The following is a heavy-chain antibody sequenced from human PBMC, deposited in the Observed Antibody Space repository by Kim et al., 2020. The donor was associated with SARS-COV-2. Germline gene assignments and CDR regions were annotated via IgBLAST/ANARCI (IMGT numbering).Heavy chain of an antibody. V-gene: IGHV4-34*01. J-gene: IGHJ4*02. CDR1: GGSFSGYY. Sequence: SETLSLTCAVYGGSFSGYYWSWIRQPPGKGLEWIGEINHSGSTNYNPSLKSRVTISVDTSKNQFSLKLSSVTAADTAVYYCARGPFGGVIVGSPAWFDYWGQGTLVTVSS. D-gene: IGHD3-16*02. CDR3: ARGPFGGVIVGSPAWFDY. CDR2: INHSGST.